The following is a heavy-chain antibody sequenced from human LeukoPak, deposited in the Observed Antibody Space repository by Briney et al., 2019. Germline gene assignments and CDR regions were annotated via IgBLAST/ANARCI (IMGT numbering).Heavy chain of an antibody. J-gene: IGHJ5*02. V-gene: IGHV1-69*05. Sequence: ASVKVSCKASGGTFSSYAISWVRQAPGQGLEWMGGIIPIFGTANYAQKFQGRVTITSDNSISTAYMELTSLRSDDTAVYYCARSQGINWFDPWGQGTLVTVSS. CDR3: ARSQGINWFDP. CDR2: IIPIFGTA. CDR1: GGTFSSYA.